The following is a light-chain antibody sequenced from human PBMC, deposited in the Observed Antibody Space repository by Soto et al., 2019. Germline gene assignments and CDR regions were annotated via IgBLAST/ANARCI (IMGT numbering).Light chain of an antibody. Sequence: EIVLTQSPGTLSFSPGERATLSCRASQSVSSTSLAWYQQKPGQAPRLLIYGASNRATGIPDRFSGSGSGTAFTLTISRLEPEDFAVYYCQQYDGSPPWTFGLGTKV. CDR3: QQYDGSPPWT. J-gene: IGKJ1*01. CDR2: GAS. V-gene: IGKV3-20*01. CDR1: QSVSSTS.